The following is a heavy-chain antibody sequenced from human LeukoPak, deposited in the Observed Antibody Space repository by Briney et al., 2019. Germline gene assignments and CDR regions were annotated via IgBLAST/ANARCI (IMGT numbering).Heavy chain of an antibody. CDR1: GGTFSSYT. CDR2: IIPILGTD. Sequence: SVKASCKASGGTFSSYTINWVRQAPGQGLGRMGGIIPILGTDHCAQNFQGRVTITADESTNTAYMELSSLTSEDTAVYYCARGGLTYYYGSGSYSHMDVWGQGTTVTVSS. J-gene: IGHJ6*02. D-gene: IGHD3-10*01. CDR3: ARGGLTYYYGSGSYSHMDV. V-gene: IGHV1-69*13.